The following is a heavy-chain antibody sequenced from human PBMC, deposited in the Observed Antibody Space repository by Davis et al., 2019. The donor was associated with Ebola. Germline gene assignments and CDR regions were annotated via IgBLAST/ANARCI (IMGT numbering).Heavy chain of an antibody. D-gene: IGHD3-22*01. CDR1: GYTFTTYT. J-gene: IGHJ4*02. V-gene: IGHV1-18*01. CDR2: ISGYKGNT. CDR3: ARDRYDSSGNYYFDY. Sequence: ASVKVSCKASGYTFTTYTITWVRQAPGQGLEWMGYISGYKGNTNYAQKFQGRVTMTADTSTSTAYMELRSLTSDDTAVYYCARDRYDSSGNYYFDYWGQGALVTVSS.